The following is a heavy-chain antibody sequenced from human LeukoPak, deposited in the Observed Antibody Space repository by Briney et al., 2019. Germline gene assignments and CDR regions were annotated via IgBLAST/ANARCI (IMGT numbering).Heavy chain of an antibody. J-gene: IGHJ6*03. V-gene: IGHV3-53*01. D-gene: IGHD3-9*01. Sequence: PGGSLRLSCAASGFTVSSNYMSWVRQAPGKGLGWVSVIYSGGSTYYADSVKGRFTISRDNSKNTLYLQMNSLRAEDTAVYYCARVWLGYYYYMDVWGKGTTVTISS. CDR2: IYSGGST. CDR1: GFTVSSNY. CDR3: ARVWLGYYYYMDV.